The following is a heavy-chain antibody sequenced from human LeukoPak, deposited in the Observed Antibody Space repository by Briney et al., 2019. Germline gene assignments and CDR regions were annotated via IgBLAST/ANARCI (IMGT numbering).Heavy chain of an antibody. V-gene: IGHV3-30*02. CDR3: AKDGGDNDYYYYYYMDV. J-gene: IGHJ6*03. Sequence: GGSLRLSCAASGFTFSSYGMHWVRQAPGKGLEWVAFMRYDGSNKYYADSVKGRFTISRDNSKNTLYLQMNSLRAEDTAVYYCAKDGGDNDYYYYYYMDVWGKGTTVTISS. D-gene: IGHD2-21*02. CDR2: MRYDGSNK. CDR1: GFTFSSYG.